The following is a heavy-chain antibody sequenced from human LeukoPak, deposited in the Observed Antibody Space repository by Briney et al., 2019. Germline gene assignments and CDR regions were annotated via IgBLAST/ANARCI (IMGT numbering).Heavy chain of an antibody. J-gene: IGHJ4*02. V-gene: IGHV4-4*02. CDR2: IYHSGST. Sequence: SGTLSLTCAVSGGSISSSNWWSWVRQPPGKGLEWIGEIYHSGSTNYNPSLKSRVTISVDTSKNQFSLKLTSVTAADTAAYYCVRPKNNYYDSSTYYPQRDYWGQGTLVTVSS. D-gene: IGHD3-22*01. CDR3: VRPKNNYYDSSTYYPQRDY. CDR1: GGSISSSNW.